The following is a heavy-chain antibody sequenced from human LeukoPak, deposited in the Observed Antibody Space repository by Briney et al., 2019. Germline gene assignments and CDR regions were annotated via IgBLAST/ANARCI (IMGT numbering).Heavy chain of an antibody. D-gene: IGHD5-12*01. CDR3: ARGPSGYHNT. V-gene: IGHV3-23*01. CDR2: ISGSGVNR. J-gene: IGHJ4*02. CDR1: GFTFSSYG. Sequence: GGSLRLSCAASGFTFSSYGMSWVRQAPGKGLEWVSTISGSGVNRDYADSVKGRFIISRDNSKNTLYLQMHSLRAEDTAVYYCARGPSGYHNTGGQGTLVTVSS.